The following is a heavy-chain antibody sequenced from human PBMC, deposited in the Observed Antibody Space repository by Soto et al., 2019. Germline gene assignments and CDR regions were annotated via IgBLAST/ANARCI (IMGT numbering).Heavy chain of an antibody. CDR3: AREGHCSGGSCSDY. Sequence: SVKVSCKASGGTFSSYTISWVRQAPGQGLEWMGRIIPILGIANYAQKSQGRVTITADKSTSTAYMELSSLRSEDTAVYYCAREGHCSGGSCSDYWGQGTLVTVSS. CDR1: GGTFSSYT. V-gene: IGHV1-69*04. J-gene: IGHJ4*02. D-gene: IGHD2-15*01. CDR2: IIPILGIA.